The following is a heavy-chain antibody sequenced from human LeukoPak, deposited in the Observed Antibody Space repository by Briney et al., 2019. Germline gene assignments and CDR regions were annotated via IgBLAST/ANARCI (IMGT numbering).Heavy chain of an antibody. Sequence: SETLSLTCAVNGGSFSAYYWNWIRQPPGKGLEWIGYLYGSGSAKANPSLESRVTLSADTSKNQFSLRLSSVTAADTAVYYCATIKRGDIFGYFDFWGQGILVAVSS. CDR1: GGSFSAYY. D-gene: IGHD5-18*01. CDR2: LYGSGSA. V-gene: IGHV4-59*01. CDR3: ATIKRGDIFGYFDF. J-gene: IGHJ4*02.